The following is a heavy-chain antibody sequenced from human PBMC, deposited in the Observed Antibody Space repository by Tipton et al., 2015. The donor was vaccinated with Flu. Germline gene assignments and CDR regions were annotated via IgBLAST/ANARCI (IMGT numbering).Heavy chain of an antibody. Sequence: TLSLTCTVSGGSLSSYYWSWIRQPAGKGLEWIGRIYSSGSTKYNSSLKSRVTMSVDTSKNQFTLKLSSVTAADTAVYYCVRDHSAYYYYYGMDVWGQGATVTVSS. J-gene: IGHJ6*02. CDR3: VRDHSAYYYYYGMDV. CDR2: IYSSGST. D-gene: IGHD1-26*01. V-gene: IGHV4-4*07. CDR1: GGSLSSYY.